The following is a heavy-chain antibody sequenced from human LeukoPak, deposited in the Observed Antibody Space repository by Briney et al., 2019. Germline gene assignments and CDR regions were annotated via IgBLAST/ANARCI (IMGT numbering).Heavy chain of an antibody. J-gene: IGHJ4*02. D-gene: IGHD6-13*01. V-gene: IGHV3-23*01. CDR2: ITNNGGYT. Sequence: GGSLRLSCAPSGFTFSSHAMIWVRQAPGKGLEWVSAITNNGGYTYSADSVKGRFTISRDNSKNTLYLQMNSLRAEDTALYYCAKANRYSSSWYAYWGRGTLVTVSS. CDR1: GFTFSSHA. CDR3: AKANRYSSSWYAY.